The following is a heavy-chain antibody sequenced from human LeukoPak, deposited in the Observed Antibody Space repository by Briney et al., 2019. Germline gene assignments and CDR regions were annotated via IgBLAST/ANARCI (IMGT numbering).Heavy chain of an antibody. D-gene: IGHD2-2*01. Sequence: SETLSLTCAVYGGSFSGYYWSWIRQPPGKGLEWSGEINHSGSTNYNPSLKRRVTISVDTSKNKSSLKLSSVTAADTAVYYCARGPLGYCSSTSCYGGGYYYMDVWGKGTTVTVSS. V-gene: IGHV4-34*01. CDR2: INHSGST. CDR1: GGSFSGYY. J-gene: IGHJ6*03. CDR3: ARGPLGYCSSTSCYGGGYYYMDV.